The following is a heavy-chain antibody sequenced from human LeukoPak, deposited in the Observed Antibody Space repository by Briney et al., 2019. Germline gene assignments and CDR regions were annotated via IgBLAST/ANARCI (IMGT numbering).Heavy chain of an antibody. CDR1: GGSISSGDYY. V-gene: IGHV4-30-4*01. D-gene: IGHD3-22*01. CDR2: IYYSGST. CDR3: ASNSGYYDFAVY. Sequence: PSQTLSLTCTVSGGSISSGDYYWSWLRQPPGKGLEWIGSIYYSGSTYYNPSLRSRVTISVDTSKNQFSLKLSSVTAADTAVYYCASNSGYYDFAVYWGQGTLVTVSS. J-gene: IGHJ4*02.